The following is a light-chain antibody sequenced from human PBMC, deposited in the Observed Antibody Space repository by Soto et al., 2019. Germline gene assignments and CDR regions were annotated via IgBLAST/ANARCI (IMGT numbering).Light chain of an antibody. CDR1: SSDVGAYNY. V-gene: IGLV2-11*01. CDR2: DVS. Sequence: QSVLIQPRSVSGSPGQSVTISCTGTSSDVGAYNYVSWYQQHPGKAPKLMTYDVSKRPSGVPDRFSGSKSGNTASLTISGLQAEDEADYYCCSYADNYSYVFGTGTKVTVL. J-gene: IGLJ1*01. CDR3: CSYADNYSYV.